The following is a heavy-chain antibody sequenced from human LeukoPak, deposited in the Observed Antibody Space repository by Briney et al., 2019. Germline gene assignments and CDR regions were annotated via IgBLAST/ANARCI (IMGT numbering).Heavy chain of an antibody. CDR3: ARDQPNWFDP. CDR1: AFTFSDNY. J-gene: IGHJ5*02. V-gene: IGHV3-11*04. Sequence: GGSLRLSCAVSAFTFSDNYMTWIRQAPGKGLESVSYISPSGTGISYADSVKGRFTISRDNAKNSLYLQMNSLRAEDTAVYYCARDQPNWFDPWGQGTLVTVSS. D-gene: IGHD2-2*01. CDR2: ISPSGTGI.